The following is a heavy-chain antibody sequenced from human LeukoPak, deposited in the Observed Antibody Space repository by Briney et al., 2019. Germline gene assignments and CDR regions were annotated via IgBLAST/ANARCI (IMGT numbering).Heavy chain of an antibody. CDR2: ISSSSYI. J-gene: IGHJ6*03. CDR3: ARATMVARNGYYYYYMDV. CDR1: GFTYSSYS. V-gene: IGHV3-21*01. D-gene: IGHD3-10*01. Sequence: GGSLRLSCAASGFTYSSYSMNWVRQAPGKGLEWVSSISSSSYIYYADSVKGRFTISRDNAKNSLYLQMNSLRAEDTAVYYCARATMVARNGYYYYYMDVWGKGTTVTISS.